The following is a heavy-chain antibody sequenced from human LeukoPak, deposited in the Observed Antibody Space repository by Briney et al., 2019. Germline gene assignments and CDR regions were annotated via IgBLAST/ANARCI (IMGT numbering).Heavy chain of an antibody. CDR2: IKSGDDGT. J-gene: IGHJ5*02. D-gene: IGHD2-2*01. V-gene: IGHV1-46*01. Sequence: ASVKVSCKASGYTFTSYHMHWVRRAPGQGLEWMGIIKSGDDGTIYAQKFQGRVAMTRDTSTSTVYMELSGLTSEDTAVYFCAREVPSAFWFDPWGQGTLVTVSS. CDR1: GYTFTSYH. CDR3: AREVPSAFWFDP.